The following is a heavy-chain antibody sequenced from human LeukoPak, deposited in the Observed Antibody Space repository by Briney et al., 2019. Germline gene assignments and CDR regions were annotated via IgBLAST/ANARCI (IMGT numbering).Heavy chain of an antibody. V-gene: IGHV4-39*07. CDR2: IYYSGNT. Sequence: SETLSLTCSVSGGSIRSTTYYWGWIRQPPGKGLEWIGSIYYSGNTYYSPSLMSRVTILVDTSKNQFSLILRSVTAADTAVYYCARGGTWARTYYYYYMDVWGKGTTVTISS. D-gene: IGHD1/OR15-1a*01. CDR1: GGSIRSTTYY. J-gene: IGHJ6*03. CDR3: ARGGTWARTYYYYYMDV.